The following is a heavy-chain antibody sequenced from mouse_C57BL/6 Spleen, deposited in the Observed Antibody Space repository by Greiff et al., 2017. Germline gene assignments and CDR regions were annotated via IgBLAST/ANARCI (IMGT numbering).Heavy chain of an antibody. J-gene: IGHJ3*01. CDR1: GFTFSSYT. Sequence: DVHLVESGGGLVKPGGSLKLSCAASGFTFSSYTMSWVRQTPGKRLEWVATISGGGGNTYYPESVKGRITFSRDNAKNTLYLQMSSLRSEDTALYYCARHDGYDSWFGYRGQGTLVTVYA. CDR3: ARHDGYDSWFGY. CDR2: ISGGGGNT. V-gene: IGHV5-9*01. D-gene: IGHD2-2*01.